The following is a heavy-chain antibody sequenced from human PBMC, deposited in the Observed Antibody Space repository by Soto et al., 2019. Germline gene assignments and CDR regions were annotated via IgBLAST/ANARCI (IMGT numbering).Heavy chain of an antibody. CDR2: ISGSGGST. V-gene: IGHV3-23*01. CDR1: GFTFSSYA. Sequence: GGSLRLSCAASGFTFSSYAMSWVRQAPGKGLEWVSAISGSGGSTYYADSVKGRFTISRDNSKNTLYLQMNSLRAEDTAVYYCAKVSSGDRDYYYYYYMDVWGKGTTVTVSS. CDR3: AKVSSGDRDYYYYYYMDV. J-gene: IGHJ6*03. D-gene: IGHD6-19*01.